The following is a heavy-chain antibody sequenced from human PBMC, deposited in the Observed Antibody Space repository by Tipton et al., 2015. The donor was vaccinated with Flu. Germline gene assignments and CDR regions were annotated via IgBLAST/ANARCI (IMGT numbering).Heavy chain of an antibody. CDR3: AKDTAPRFLEWLNA. D-gene: IGHD3-3*01. CDR1: GFIFSTYG. Sequence: SLRLSCAASGFIFSTYGMHWVRQAPGKGLEWVAVIWYDGSNKYYADSVKGRFTISRDNSKNMVYLQMSSLRPEDTAVYYCAKDTAPRFLEWLNAWGQGTTVIVSS. V-gene: IGHV3-33*06. CDR2: IWYDGSNK. J-gene: IGHJ6*02.